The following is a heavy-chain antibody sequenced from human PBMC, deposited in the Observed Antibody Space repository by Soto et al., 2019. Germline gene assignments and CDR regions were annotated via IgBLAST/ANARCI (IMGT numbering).Heavy chain of an antibody. D-gene: IGHD6-19*01. J-gene: IGHJ4*02. Sequence: QVQLQQWGAGLLKPSETLSLTCAVYGGSFSGYYWNWIHQPPGKGLEWIGEINHSGSTNYNPSLKSRVTISVDTSKNQFSLKLSSVTAADTAVYYCARGWGSGVFDYWGQGTLVTVSS. CDR3: ARGWGSGVFDY. CDR1: GGSFSGYY. CDR2: INHSGST. V-gene: IGHV4-34*01.